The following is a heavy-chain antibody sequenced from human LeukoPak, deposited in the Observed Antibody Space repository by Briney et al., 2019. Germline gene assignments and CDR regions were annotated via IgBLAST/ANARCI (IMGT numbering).Heavy chain of an antibody. CDR1: GFTFDDYA. CDR3: AKGAPVAAAGKGIDY. D-gene: IGHD6-13*01. CDR2: ISWNSGSI. Sequence: GRSPRLSCAASGFTFDDYAMHWVRQAPGKGLEWVSGISWNSGSIGYADSVKGRFTISRDNAKNSLYLQMNSLRAEDTALYYCAKGAPVAAAGKGIDYWGQGTLVTVSS. J-gene: IGHJ4*02. V-gene: IGHV3-9*01.